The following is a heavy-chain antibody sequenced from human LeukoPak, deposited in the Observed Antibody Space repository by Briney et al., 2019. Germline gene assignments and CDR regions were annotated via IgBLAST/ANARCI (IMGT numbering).Heavy chain of an antibody. CDR3: ARVNNYYDSSGYLYYFDY. D-gene: IGHD3-22*01. V-gene: IGHV1-2*02. CDR1: AYTFTGYF. CDR2: INLNSGGT. J-gene: IGHJ4*02. Sequence: ASVKVSCKASAYTFTGYFMHWVRQAPGQGLEWMGWINLNSGGTNYAQNFQGRVTMTRDTSISTAYMELSRLRSDDTAVYYCARVNNYYDSSGYLYYFDYWGQGTLVTVSS.